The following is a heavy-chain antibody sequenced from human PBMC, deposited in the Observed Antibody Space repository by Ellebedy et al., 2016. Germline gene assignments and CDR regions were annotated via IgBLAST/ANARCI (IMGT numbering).Heavy chain of an antibody. CDR1: GFTFSSYS. J-gene: IGHJ5*02. V-gene: IGHV3-48*02. CDR2: ISSSSSTI. D-gene: IGHD6-13*01. Sequence: GESLKISCAASGFTFSSYSMNWVRQAPGKGLEWVSYISSSSSTIYYADSVKGRFTISRDNAKNSLYLQMNSLTDEDTAVYYCARAAFGYSGSWPVGPWGQGTLVTVSS. CDR3: ARAAFGYSGSWPVGP.